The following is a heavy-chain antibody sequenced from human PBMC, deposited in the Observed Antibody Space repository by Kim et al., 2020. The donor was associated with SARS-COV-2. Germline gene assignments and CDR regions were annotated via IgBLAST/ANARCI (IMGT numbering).Heavy chain of an antibody. V-gene: IGHV3-30*18. CDR1: GFTFSSYG. CDR2: ISYDGSNK. J-gene: IGHJ3*02. CDR3: AKGRFDGSSWAYAFDI. D-gene: IGHD6-13*01. Sequence: GGSLRLSCAASGFTFSSYGMHWVRQAPGKGLEWVAVISYDGSNKYYADSVKGRFTISRDNSKNTLYLQMNSLRAEDTAVYYCAKGRFDGSSWAYAFDIWG.